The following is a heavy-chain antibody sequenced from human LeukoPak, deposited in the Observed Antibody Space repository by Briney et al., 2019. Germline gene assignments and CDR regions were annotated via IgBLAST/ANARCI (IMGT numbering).Heavy chain of an antibody. J-gene: IGHJ6*03. Sequence: GGSLRLSCAASGFTFSSYAMHWVRQAPGKGLEYVSAISSNGGSTYYANSVKGRFTISRDNSKNTLYLQMGSMRAEDMAVYYCARDQRSSKPFYYYYYYMDVWGKGTTVTVSS. V-gene: IGHV3-64*01. CDR3: ARDQRSSKPFYYYYYYMDV. CDR2: ISSNGGST. D-gene: IGHD1-26*01. CDR1: GFTFSSYA.